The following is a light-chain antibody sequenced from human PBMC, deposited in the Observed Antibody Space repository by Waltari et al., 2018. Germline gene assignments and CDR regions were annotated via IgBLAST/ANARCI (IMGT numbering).Light chain of an antibody. CDR2: DVD. CDR3: VSYTTTGTRV. Sequence: QSALTQPASVSGSPGQSITISCTGTSSDVGGYKFVSWYQQHPGKAPKFLIFDVDRRPSVISNRFSGSKSGNTASLTISGLQPEDEADYYCVSYTTTGTRVFGGGTKLTVL. V-gene: IGLV2-14*03. J-gene: IGLJ3*02. CDR1: SSDVGGYKF.